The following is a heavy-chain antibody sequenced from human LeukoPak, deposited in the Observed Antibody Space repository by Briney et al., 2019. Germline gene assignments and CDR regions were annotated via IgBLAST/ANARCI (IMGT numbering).Heavy chain of an antibody. Sequence: PSETLSLTCAVYGGSFSGYYWSWIRQPPGKGLEWIGEINHSGSTNYNPSLKSRVTISVDTSKNQFSLKLSSVTAADTAVYYCARGLEGSIWGSYRYRYYFDYWGQGTLVTVSS. D-gene: IGHD3-16*02. V-gene: IGHV4-34*01. CDR2: INHSGST. CDR1: GGSFSGYY. J-gene: IGHJ4*02. CDR3: ARGLEGSIWGSYRYRYYFDY.